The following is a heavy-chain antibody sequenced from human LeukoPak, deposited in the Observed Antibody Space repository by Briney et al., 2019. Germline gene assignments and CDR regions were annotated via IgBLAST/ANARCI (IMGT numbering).Heavy chain of an antibody. Sequence: SETLSLTCTVSGASMNGYFWAWIRRPAGKGLEWIGRIYSSGNTNYNLSLKSRVTMSVDTSKNQFSLRLSSVTAADTAVYYCARERRGGSTFFDNWGQGTLVTVSS. CDR2: IYSSGNT. V-gene: IGHV4-4*07. D-gene: IGHD1-26*01. J-gene: IGHJ4*02. CDR1: GASMNGYF. CDR3: ARERRGGSTFFDN.